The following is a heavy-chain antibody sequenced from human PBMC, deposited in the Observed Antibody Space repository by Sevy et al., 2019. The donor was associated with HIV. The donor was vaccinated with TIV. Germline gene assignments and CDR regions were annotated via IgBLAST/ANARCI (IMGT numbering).Heavy chain of an antibody. CDR1: GFTFTSYA. Sequence: GGSLRLSCAASGFTFTSYAMSWVRQAPGKGLEWVSAISGSESSTYYADSVKGRFTISRDNSKNTLYLQMNNLRAEDTVLYYCAKDIVVVVGDAFDIWGQGTMVTVSS. V-gene: IGHV3-23*01. CDR2: ISGSESST. CDR3: AKDIVVVVGDAFDI. D-gene: IGHD2-2*01. J-gene: IGHJ3*02.